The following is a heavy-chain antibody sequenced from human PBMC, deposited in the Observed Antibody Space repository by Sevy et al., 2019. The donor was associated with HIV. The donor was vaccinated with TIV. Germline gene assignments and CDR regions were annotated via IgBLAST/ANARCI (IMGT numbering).Heavy chain of an antibody. D-gene: IGHD6-19*01. CDR3: ARLPQWLGPSFDS. Sequence: SETLSLTCTVSGVSISSFYWSWIRQPPGKGLEWIGNIYYSGSTNYNPSLKTRTTISVDTSINQFFLRLTSVIAADTAVYYCARLPQWLGPSFDSWGQGTLVTVSS. CDR1: GVSISSFY. V-gene: IGHV4-59*08. CDR2: IYYSGST. J-gene: IGHJ4*02.